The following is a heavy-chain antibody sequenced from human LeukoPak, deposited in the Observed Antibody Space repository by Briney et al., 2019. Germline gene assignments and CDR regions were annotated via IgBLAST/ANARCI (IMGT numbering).Heavy chain of an antibody. CDR2: IRYDGSNK. V-gene: IGHV3-30*02. CDR1: GFTFSSYG. D-gene: IGHD3-3*01. CDR3: AKDAPSQDDFWSDQSSDYMDV. Sequence: PGGSLRLSCAASGFTFSSYGMHWVRQAPGKGLEWVAFIRYDGSNKYYADSVKGRFTISRDNSKNTLYLQMNSLRAEDTAVYYCAKDAPSQDDFWSDQSSDYMDVWGKGTTVTVSS. J-gene: IGHJ6*03.